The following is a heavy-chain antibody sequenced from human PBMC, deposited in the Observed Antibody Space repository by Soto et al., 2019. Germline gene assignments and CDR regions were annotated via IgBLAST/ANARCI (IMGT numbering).Heavy chain of an antibody. J-gene: IGHJ1*01. D-gene: IGHD3-9*01. CDR1: GFTFSSYA. CDR2: ISGSGRIT. V-gene: IGHV3-23*01. CDR3: AKDVHYDIVTGIEYFHH. Sequence: GGSLRLSCAASGFTFSSYAMSWVRRAPGKGLEWVSGISGSGRITKYADSVKGRFIISRDNFKNTLFLQMDSLRAEDTAVYYCAKDVHYDIVTGIEYFHHWAQGTLVTVSS.